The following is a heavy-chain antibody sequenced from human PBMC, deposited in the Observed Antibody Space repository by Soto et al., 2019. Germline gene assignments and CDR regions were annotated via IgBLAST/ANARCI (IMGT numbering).Heavy chain of an antibody. J-gene: IGHJ4*02. CDR2: ISYSGST. V-gene: IGHV4-30-4*01. Sequence: QVQLQESGPGLVKPSQTLSLTCTVSGGSIRSEDYYCSWIRQPPGKGLEWIGYISYSGSTAYKSSLRNRVSISVDTSKNQVSLKLNSATAADTAVYYCARVRIVGSTTFDSWCQGTLVTVSS. CDR3: ARVRIVGSTTFDS. CDR1: GGSIRSEDYY. D-gene: IGHD1-26*01.